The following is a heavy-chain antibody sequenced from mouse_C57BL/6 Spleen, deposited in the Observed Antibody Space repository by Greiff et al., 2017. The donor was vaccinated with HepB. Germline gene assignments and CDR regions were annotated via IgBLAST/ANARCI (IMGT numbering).Heavy chain of an antibody. CDR3: ASAPYDYDVLGFAY. D-gene: IGHD2-4*01. V-gene: IGHV3-6*01. CDR1: GYSITSGYY. CDR2: ISYDGSN. J-gene: IGHJ3*01. Sequence: EVKLQESGPGLVKPSQSLSLTCSVTGYSITSGYYWNWIRQFPGNKLEWMGYISYDGSNNYNPSLKNRISITRDTSKNQFFLKLNSVTTEDTATYYCASAPYDYDVLGFAYWGQGTLVTVSA.